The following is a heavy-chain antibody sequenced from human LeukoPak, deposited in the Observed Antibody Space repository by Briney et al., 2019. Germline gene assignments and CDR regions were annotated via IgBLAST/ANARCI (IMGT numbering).Heavy chain of an antibody. J-gene: IGHJ6*03. Sequence: GGSLRLSCAASGFTVSSNYMSWVRQAPGKGLEWVSVIYSGGSTYYADSVKGRFTISRDSSKNTLYLQMNSLRAEDTAVYYCARNRKNSVHPQYYYYYYMDVWGKGTTVTVSS. CDR1: GFTVSSNY. V-gene: IGHV3-66*02. D-gene: IGHD2/OR15-2a*01. CDR2: IYSGGST. CDR3: ARNRKNSVHPQYYYYYYMDV.